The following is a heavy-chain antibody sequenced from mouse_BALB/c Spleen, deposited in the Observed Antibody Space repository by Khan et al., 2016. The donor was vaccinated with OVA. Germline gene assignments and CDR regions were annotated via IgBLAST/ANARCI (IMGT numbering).Heavy chain of an antibody. CDR3: ARKLGHFDY. J-gene: IGHJ2*01. CDR1: GYTFTNYG. Sequence: QIQLVQSGPELKKPGETVKISCKGSGYTFTNYGINWVKQAPGKGVKWMGCFNTNTGEPTYDEEFKGRFGFSLETSASTAYLQINNLTNEDTATYICARKLGHFDYWGQGTTLTVSS. CDR2: FNTNTGEP. V-gene: IGHV9-3*02.